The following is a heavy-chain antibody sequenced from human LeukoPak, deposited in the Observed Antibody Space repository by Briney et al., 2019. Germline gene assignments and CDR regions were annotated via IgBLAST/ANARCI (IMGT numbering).Heavy chain of an antibody. CDR2: IWYDGRNK. Sequence: PGRSLRLSCAASGFTFSNYGMHWVRQAPGKGLEWVAVIWYDGRNKYYSDSVKGRFTISRDNSKNTLHVQMNSLRAEDTAVYYCARDLEMATIMDAFDIWGQGTMVTVSS. J-gene: IGHJ3*02. CDR3: ARDLEMATIMDAFDI. V-gene: IGHV3-33*01. CDR1: GFTFSNYG. D-gene: IGHD5-24*01.